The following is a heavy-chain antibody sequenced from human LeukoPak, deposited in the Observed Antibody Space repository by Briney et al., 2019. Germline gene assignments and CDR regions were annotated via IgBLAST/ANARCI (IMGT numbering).Heavy chain of an antibody. CDR1: FSLSTVV. V-gene: IGHV3-33*01. Sequence: FSLSTVVLQCVSQAPEKGPESVADIRFDGNNKYYADTVKDRFTISRDNPKNTLYLQMNSLRAEDTAVYYCATAVAAKGWFDSWGQGTLVTVSS. CDR3: ATAVAAKGWFDS. D-gene: IGHD6-19*01. CDR2: IRFDGNNK. J-gene: IGHJ5*01.